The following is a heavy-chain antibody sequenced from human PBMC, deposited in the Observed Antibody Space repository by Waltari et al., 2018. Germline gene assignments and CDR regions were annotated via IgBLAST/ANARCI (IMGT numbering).Heavy chain of an antibody. CDR1: GFTFDAYA. D-gene: IGHD6-6*01. Sequence: EVQLVESGGDLVQPARSLRLSCAASGFTFDAYALHWVRQAPGRGLEWVSGISWNSGRIGYADSVKGRFTISRDSAKNSLYLQMNSLRAEDTALYYCAKDRAYSSSSLWFDPWGQGTLVTVSS. J-gene: IGHJ5*02. CDR2: ISWNSGRI. V-gene: IGHV3-9*01. CDR3: AKDRAYSSSSLWFDP.